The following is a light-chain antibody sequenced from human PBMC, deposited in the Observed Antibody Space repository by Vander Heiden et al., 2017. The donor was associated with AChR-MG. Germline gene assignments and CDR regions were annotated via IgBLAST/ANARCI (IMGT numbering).Light chain of an antibody. Sequence: AQSPDSLVAALGDNVTLTCRTSHNINTYLNWYHQKPGKVPKAIVSVATTFQSGSHSRFTAGGYGTDFYLAISSLQPEDVGTFYCQQSHGLPLTFGGGTRV. CDR1: HNINTY. CDR2: VAT. V-gene: IGKV1-39*01. CDR3: QQSHGLPLT. J-gene: IGKJ4*01.